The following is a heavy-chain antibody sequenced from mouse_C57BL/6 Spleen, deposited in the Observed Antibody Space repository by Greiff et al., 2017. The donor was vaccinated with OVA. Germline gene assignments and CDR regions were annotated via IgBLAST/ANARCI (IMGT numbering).Heavy chain of an antibody. D-gene: IGHD2-5*01. J-gene: IGHJ4*01. V-gene: IGHV4-1*01. CDR3: ARLNSNSYYAMEY. CDR1: GIDFSRYW. CDR2: INPDSSTI. Sequence: EVKLLQSGGGLVQPGGSLKLSCAASGIDFSRYWMSWVRRAPGKGLEWIGEINPDSSTINYAPSLKDKFIISRDNAKNTLYLQMSKVRSEDTALYYCARLNSNSYYAMEYWGQGTSVTVSS.